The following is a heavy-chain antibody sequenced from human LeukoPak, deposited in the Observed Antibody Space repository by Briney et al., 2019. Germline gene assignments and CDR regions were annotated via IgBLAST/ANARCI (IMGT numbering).Heavy chain of an antibody. CDR3: TRAGDGIRRDFDY. CDR2: INPNNGGT. Sequence: ASVKVSCKASGYTFTGYYMHWMRQAPGQGIEWMGWINPNNGGTNYGQRFQGRVTMTRDTSINTAYMELSSLRSGDAAIYYCTRAGDGIRRDFDYWGQGTLVTVSS. CDR1: GYTFTGYY. V-gene: IGHV1-2*02. D-gene: IGHD5-24*01. J-gene: IGHJ4*02.